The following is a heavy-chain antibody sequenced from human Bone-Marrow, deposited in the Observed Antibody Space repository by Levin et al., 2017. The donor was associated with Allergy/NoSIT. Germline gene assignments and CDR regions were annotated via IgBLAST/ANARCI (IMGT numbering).Heavy chain of an antibody. CDR1: GGSFSGYY. J-gene: IGHJ4*02. CDR2: INHSGST. CDR3: ARFTHSRRYYYGSGSYSFDY. V-gene: IGHV4-34*01. Sequence: PSETLSLTCAVYGGSFSGYYWSWIRQPPGKGLEWIGEINHSGSTNYNPSLKSRVTISVDTSKNQFSLKLSSVTAADTAVYYCARFTHSRRYYYGSGSYSFDYWGQGTLVTVSS. D-gene: IGHD3-10*01.